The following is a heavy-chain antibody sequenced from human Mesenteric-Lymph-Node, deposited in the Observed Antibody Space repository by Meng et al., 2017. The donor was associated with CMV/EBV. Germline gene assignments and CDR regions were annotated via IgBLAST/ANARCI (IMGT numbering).Heavy chain of an antibody. V-gene: IGHV3-53*01. CDR1: GFSVSSSY. D-gene: IGHD1-26*01. CDR2: IYSGTST. J-gene: IGHJ6*02. CDR3: ARGKVGAQYGPYYYGMDV. Sequence: GGSLRLSCAASGFSVSSSYMSWVRQAPGKGLEWVSVIYSGTSTFYADSVKGRFTISSDNSKNTLYLQMNSLRDEDTAVYCCARGKVGAQYGPYYYGMDVWGQGTTVTVSS.